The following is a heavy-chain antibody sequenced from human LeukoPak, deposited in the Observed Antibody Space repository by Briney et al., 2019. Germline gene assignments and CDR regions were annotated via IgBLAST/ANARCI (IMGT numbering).Heavy chain of an antibody. Sequence: PGGSLRLSCAASGFTFSSYAMHWVRQAPGKGLEWVAVISYDGSNKYYADSVKGRFTISRDNSKNTLYLQMNSLRAEDTAVYYCARGGYDSSGYLAYWGQGTLVTVSS. CDR3: ARGGYDSSGYLAY. CDR2: ISYDGSNK. CDR1: GFTFSSYA. D-gene: IGHD3-22*01. V-gene: IGHV3-30-3*01. J-gene: IGHJ4*02.